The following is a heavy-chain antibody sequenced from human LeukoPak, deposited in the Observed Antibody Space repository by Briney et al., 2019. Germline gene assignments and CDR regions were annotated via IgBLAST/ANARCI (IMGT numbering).Heavy chain of an antibody. CDR3: ARDLGTMVRGVFV. CDR2: IYYSGST. Sequence: SQTLSLTCTVFGGSISSDDYYWSWIRQPPGKGLEWIGYIYYSGSTSHNPSLKSRITISVDTSKNQFSLRLSSVTAADTAVYFCARDLGTMVRGVFVWGQGTLVTVSS. D-gene: IGHD3-10*01. J-gene: IGHJ4*02. CDR1: GGSISSDDYY. V-gene: IGHV4-30-4*01.